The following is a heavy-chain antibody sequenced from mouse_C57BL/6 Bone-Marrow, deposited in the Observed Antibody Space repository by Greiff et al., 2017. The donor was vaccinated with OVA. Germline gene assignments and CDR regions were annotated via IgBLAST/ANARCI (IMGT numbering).Heavy chain of an antibody. V-gene: IGHV1-9*01. CDR2: ILPGSGST. CDR3: ARQSYYYGRDFDY. J-gene: IGHJ2*01. D-gene: IGHD1-1*01. CDR1: GYTFTGYW. Sequence: VQLQQPGAELVKPGASVKMSCKATGYTFTGYWIEWVKQRPGHGLEWIGEILPGSGSTNYNEKFKGKATLTADTSSNTAYMQLSSLTTEDSAIYYCARQSYYYGRDFDYWGQGTTLTVSS.